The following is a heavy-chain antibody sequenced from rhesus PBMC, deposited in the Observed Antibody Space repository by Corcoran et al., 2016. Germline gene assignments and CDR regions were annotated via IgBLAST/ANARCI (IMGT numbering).Heavy chain of an antibody. D-gene: IGHD4-23*01. CDR1: GYSIRIGYV. CDR3: ARVRSLQYFDY. Sequence: QVQLQESGPGLGKPSETLSLTCAVSGYSIRIGYVWRWILQPPGKGLEWMGYIGGSSGSTNYNPSLKSRVTISKDTSKNQFSLKLSSVTAADTAVYYCARVRSLQYFDYWGQGVLVTVSS. J-gene: IGHJ4*01. CDR2: IGGSSGST. V-gene: IGHV4-127*01.